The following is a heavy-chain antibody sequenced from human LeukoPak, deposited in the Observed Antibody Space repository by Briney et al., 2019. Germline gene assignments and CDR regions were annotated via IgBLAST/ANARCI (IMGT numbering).Heavy chain of an antibody. CDR2: IYYSGTT. D-gene: IGHD1-7*01. CDR1: CGSISSYY. J-gene: IGHJ6*03. V-gene: IGHV4-59*08. CDR3: ASGGAELYYYYMDV. Sequence: SETLSLTCTVSCGSISSYYWSWIRQPPGKGLEWIGYIYYSGTTNYNPSLKGRVTISVDTSKNQFSLKLSSVTAADTPVYYCASGGAELYYYYMDVWGKGTTVTVSS.